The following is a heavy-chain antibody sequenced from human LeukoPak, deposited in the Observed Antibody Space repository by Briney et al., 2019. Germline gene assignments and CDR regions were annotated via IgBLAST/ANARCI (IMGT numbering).Heavy chain of an antibody. J-gene: IGHJ4*02. Sequence: SETLSLTCAVSGGSISSNSYYWDWIRQPPGKGLEWIGTIYYSGSTYYNPSLKSRVTISLDTSKNQFSLKLSSVTAADTAVYYCARVYYDFWSGYYPYYYFDYWGQGTLVTVSS. V-gene: IGHV4-39*07. CDR1: GGSISSNSYY. CDR3: ARVYYDFWSGYYPYYYFDY. CDR2: IYYSGST. D-gene: IGHD3-3*01.